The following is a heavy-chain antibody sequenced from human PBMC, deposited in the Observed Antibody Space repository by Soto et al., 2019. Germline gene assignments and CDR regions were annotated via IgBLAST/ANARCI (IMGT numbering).Heavy chain of an antibody. D-gene: IGHD3-9*01. CDR1: GFTFSSYG. V-gene: IGHV3-33*01. CDR3: ARDQADYDILTGYYASSYYYYGMDV. J-gene: IGHJ6*02. CDR2: IWYDGSNK. Sequence: SLRLSCAASGFTFSSYGMHWVRQAPGKGLEWVAVIWYDGSNKYYADSVKGRFTISRDNSKNTLYLQMNSLRAEDTAVYYCARDQADYDILTGYYASSYYYYGMDVWGQGTTVTVSS.